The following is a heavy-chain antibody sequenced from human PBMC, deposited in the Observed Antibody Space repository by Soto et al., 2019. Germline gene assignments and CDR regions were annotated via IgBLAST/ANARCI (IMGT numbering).Heavy chain of an antibody. D-gene: IGHD3-10*01. CDR2: ISSSSSTI. J-gene: IGHJ5*02. Sequence: GGSLRLSCAASGFTFSSYSMNWVRQAPGKGLEWVSYISSSSSTIYYADSVKGRFTISRDNAKNSLYLQMNSLRAEDTAVYYCALGSGSYLFDPWGQGTLVTVSS. CDR1: GFTFSSYS. V-gene: IGHV3-48*01. CDR3: ALGSGSYLFDP.